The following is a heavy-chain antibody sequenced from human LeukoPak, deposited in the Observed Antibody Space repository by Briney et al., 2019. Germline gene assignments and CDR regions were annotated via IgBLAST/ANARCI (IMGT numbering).Heavy chain of an antibody. J-gene: IGHJ4*02. V-gene: IGHV3-53*01. CDR3: AGDKTSSGWYEIDY. CDR1: GFTFSSYG. D-gene: IGHD6-19*01. CDR2: ISNDGVT. Sequence: PGGSLRLSCAASGFTFSSYGMSWVRQAPGKGLESVSVISNDGVTYYADSVKGRFTISRDNSKNTVYLQMNSLRAEDTALYYCAGDKTSSGWYEIDYWGQGTLVTVSS.